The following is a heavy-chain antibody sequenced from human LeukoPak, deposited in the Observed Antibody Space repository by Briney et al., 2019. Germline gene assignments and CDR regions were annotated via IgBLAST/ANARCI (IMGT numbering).Heavy chain of an antibody. V-gene: IGHV3-48*03. CDR2: ISPSGSTM. J-gene: IGHJ4*02. CDR3: ASVVAGFADH. D-gene: IGHD6-19*01. CDR1: GFTFSRYE. Sequence: PGGSLRLSCAVSGFTFSRYEMSWVRQAPGKGLEWISYISPSGSTMYYVDSVKGRFIISRDNAKDSLYLQMINLSAEDTGIYYCASVVAGFADHWGQGALVTVSS.